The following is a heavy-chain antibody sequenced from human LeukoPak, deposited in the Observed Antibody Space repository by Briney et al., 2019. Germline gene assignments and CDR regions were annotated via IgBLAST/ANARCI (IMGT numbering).Heavy chain of an antibody. CDR2: FDPEDGET. D-gene: IGHD5-24*01. Sequence: ASVKVSCKVSGYTLTELSMHWVRQAPGKGLEWMGGFDPEDGETIYAQKFQGRVTMTEDTSTDTAYMELSSLRSEDTAVYYCATAQEMATILYYWGQGTLSPSPQ. CDR1: GYTLTELS. CDR3: ATAQEMATILYY. V-gene: IGHV1-24*01. J-gene: IGHJ4*02.